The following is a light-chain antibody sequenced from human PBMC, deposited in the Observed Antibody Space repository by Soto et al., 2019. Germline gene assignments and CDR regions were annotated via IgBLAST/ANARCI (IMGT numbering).Light chain of an antibody. J-gene: IGLJ2*01. CDR3: SSYTGSNTPVV. CDR2: DVS. V-gene: IGLV2-14*01. CDR1: SSDVGGYNY. Sequence: QSALTQPASVSGSPGQSITISCTGTSSDVGGYNYVSWYQQHPGKAPNLIIFDVSNRPSGVSNRFSGSKSGNSASLTISGLQAEDEADYYCSSYTGSNTPVVFGGGTKADRP.